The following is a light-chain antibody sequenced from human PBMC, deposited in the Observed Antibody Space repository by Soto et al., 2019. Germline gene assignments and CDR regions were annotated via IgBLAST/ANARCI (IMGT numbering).Light chain of an antibody. CDR2: KAS. J-gene: IGKJ1*01. V-gene: IGKV1-5*03. Sequence: DIQMTQSPSTLSATAGDRVTITCLASQTISSWLAWYQQKPGKAPKLLIYKASTLKSGVPSRFSGSGSGTEFTLTISSLQPDDFATYYCQHYNSYSEAFGQGTKVHIK. CDR1: QTISSW. CDR3: QHYNSYSEA.